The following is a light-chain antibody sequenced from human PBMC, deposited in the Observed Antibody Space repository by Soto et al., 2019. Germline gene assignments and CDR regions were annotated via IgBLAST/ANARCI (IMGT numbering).Light chain of an antibody. CDR3: IQHNTYHWT. V-gene: IGKV1-17*01. J-gene: IGKJ1*01. CDR1: QGIRND. Sequence: DIEMTQSPSSLSASVGDRVIISCRASQGIRNDLGWYQQKPGRAPQRLIHTASSLQDGVPSRFSGSGSGTDFTLTISSLQPEDFATYYCIQHNTYHWTFGQGTKVEVK. CDR2: TAS.